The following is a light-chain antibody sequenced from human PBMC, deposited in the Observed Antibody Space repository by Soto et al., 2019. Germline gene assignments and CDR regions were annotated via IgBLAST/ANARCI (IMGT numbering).Light chain of an antibody. CDR1: QSISSTH. J-gene: IGKJ1*01. V-gene: IGKV3-20*01. CDR3: QHYGSSTWT. Sequence: EIVLTQSPGTLSLSPGEGATLSCRASQSISSTHLAWYQQKPGKAPRLLIYGASSRATGIPDRFSGSGSGTDFTLTIRRLEPEDFAVYYCQHYGSSTWTFGQGTKVEIK. CDR2: GAS.